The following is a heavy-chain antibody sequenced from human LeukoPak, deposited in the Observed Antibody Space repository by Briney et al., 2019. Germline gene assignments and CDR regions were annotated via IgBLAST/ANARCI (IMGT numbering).Heavy chain of an antibody. V-gene: IGHV1-18*01. J-gene: IGHJ4*02. CDR2: ISVYNGNT. CDR1: GYTFTSHG. Sequence: GASVKVSCKASGYTFTSHGITWVRQAPGQGLEWMGWISVYNGNTNYAQKLQGRVTMTIDTSTSTAYMERRSLRSDDTAVYYCARDGPNSEVWGQGTLVTVSS. CDR3: ARDGPNSEV.